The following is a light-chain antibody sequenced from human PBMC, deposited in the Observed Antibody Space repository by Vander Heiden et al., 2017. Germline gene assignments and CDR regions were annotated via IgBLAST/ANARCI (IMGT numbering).Light chain of an antibody. V-gene: IGKV2-24*01. CDR1: ESLVHSDRNTY. CDR3: RQATQFPWT. CDR2: KIS. J-gene: IGKJ1*01. Sequence: DIVMTQTPLSSPVTLGQPASISCRSSESLVHSDRNTYLSWLQQRPGQPPRLLIYKISKRFSGVPDRFSGSGAGTDFTLKISRVEADDVGVYYCRQATQFPWTFGQGTKVEIK.